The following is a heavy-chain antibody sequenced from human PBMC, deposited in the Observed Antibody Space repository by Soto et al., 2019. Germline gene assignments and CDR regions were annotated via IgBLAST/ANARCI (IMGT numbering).Heavy chain of an antibody. D-gene: IGHD4-17*01. CDR3: ARQYDYGGPDY. Sequence: LGASLEISCSDSGYSFTSYWLCWVRQMPGKGLEWMGIIYPGDSDTRYSPSFQGQVTISADKSISTAYPQWSSLKASDTAMYYCARQYDYGGPDYWGQGTLVTVSS. CDR1: GYSFTSYW. J-gene: IGHJ4*02. V-gene: IGHV5-51*01. CDR2: IYPGDSDT.